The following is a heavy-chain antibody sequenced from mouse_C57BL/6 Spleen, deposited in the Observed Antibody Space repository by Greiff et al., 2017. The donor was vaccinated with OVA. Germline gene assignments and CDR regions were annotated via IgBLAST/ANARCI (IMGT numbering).Heavy chain of an antibody. Sequence: VQLQQPGAELVKPGASVKLSCKASGYTFTSYWMQWVKQRPGQGLEWIGEIDPSDSYTNYNQKFKGKATLTVDTSSSTAYMQLSSLTSEDSAVYYCERVYAMDHWGQGTSVTVSS. J-gene: IGHJ4*01. CDR1: GYTFTSYW. V-gene: IGHV1-50*01. CDR2: IDPSDSYT. CDR3: ERVYAMDH.